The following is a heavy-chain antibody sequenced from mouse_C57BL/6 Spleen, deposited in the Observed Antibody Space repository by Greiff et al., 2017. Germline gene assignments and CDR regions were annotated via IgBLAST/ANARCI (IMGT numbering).Heavy chain of an antibody. CDR2: INPGSGGT. J-gene: IGHJ2*01. CDR1: GYAFTNYL. V-gene: IGHV1-54*01. CDR3: ARSYYSNNYFDY. Sequence: QVQLQQSGAELVRPGTSVKVSCKASGYAFTNYLIEWVKQRPGQGLEWIGVINPGSGGTNYNEKFKGKATLTADKSSSTAYMQLSSLTSEDSAVYFCARSYYSNNYFDYWGQGTTLTVSS. D-gene: IGHD2-5*01.